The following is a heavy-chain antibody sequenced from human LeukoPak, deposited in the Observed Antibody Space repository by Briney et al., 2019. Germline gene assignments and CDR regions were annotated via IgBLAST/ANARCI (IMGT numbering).Heavy chain of an antibody. V-gene: IGHV3-74*01. Sequence: GGSLRLSCAASGFTFSSYWMHWVRQAPGKGLVWVSRINSDGSSTSYADSVKGRFTIPRDNAKNTLYLQMNSLRAEDTAVYYCASALSWYGSPYDYWGQGTLVTVSS. CDR1: GFTFSSYW. J-gene: IGHJ4*02. CDR2: INSDGSST. D-gene: IGHD3-10*01. CDR3: ASALSWYGSPYDY.